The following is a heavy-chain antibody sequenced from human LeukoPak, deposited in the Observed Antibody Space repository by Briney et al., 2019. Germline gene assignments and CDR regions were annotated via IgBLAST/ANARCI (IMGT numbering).Heavy chain of an antibody. Sequence: SVKVSCKASGYTFTSYGISWVRQAPGQGLEWMGGIIPIFGTANYAQKFQGRVTITADKSTSTAYMELSSLRSEDTAVYYCARASRGGIIDAFDIWGQGTMVTVSS. D-gene: IGHD3-10*01. V-gene: IGHV1-69*06. CDR3: ARASRGGIIDAFDI. J-gene: IGHJ3*02. CDR2: IIPIFGTA. CDR1: GYTFTSYG.